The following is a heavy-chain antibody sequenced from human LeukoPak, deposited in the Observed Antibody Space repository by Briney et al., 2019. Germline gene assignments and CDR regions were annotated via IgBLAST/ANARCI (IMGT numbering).Heavy chain of an antibody. CDR2: ISSSSTYI. J-gene: IGHJ4*02. Sequence: TGGSLRLSCAASGFTFTSYNINWVRQAPGKGLEWVSSISSSSTYICYADPVKGRFTISRDNAKNSLYLQMNSLRAEDTAVYYCARDYSSSWYYFDYWGQGTLSPSPQ. CDR1: GFTFTSYN. V-gene: IGHV3-21*01. CDR3: ARDYSSSWYYFDY. D-gene: IGHD6-13*01.